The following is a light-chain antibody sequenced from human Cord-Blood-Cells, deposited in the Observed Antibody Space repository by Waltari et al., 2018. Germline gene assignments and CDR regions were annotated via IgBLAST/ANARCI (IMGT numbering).Light chain of an antibody. J-gene: IGKJ4*01. CDR2: AAS. Sequence: DIQMTQCPSSLTASVGERVTITCWSSQCISCYLNWYQQKPGKAPKRLIYAASSLQSGVPSRFSGSGSGTDFTLTISSLQPEDFATYYCQQSYSTPLTFGGGTKVESK. V-gene: IGKV1-39*01. CDR3: QQSYSTPLT. CDR1: QCISCY.